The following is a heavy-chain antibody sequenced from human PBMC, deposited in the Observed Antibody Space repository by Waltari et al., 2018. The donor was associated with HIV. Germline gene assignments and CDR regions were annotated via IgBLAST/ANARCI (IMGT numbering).Heavy chain of an antibody. CDR2: IYYSGST. D-gene: IGHD4-17*01. CDR1: GGSISSSSYY. Sequence: QLQLQESGPGLVKPSETLSLTCTVSGGSISSSSYYWGWIRQPPGKGLEWIGSIYYSGSTYYNPSLKSRVTISVDTSKNQFSLKLSSVTAADTAVYYCARQEDGDYGGVGMDVWGQGTTVTVSS. CDR3: ARQEDGDYGGVGMDV. J-gene: IGHJ6*02. V-gene: IGHV4-39*01.